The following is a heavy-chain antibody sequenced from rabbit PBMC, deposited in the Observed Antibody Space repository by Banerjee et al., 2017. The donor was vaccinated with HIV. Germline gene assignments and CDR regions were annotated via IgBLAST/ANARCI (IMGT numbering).Heavy chain of an antibody. CDR3: GRFIYGVVYADL. D-gene: IGHD6-1*01. CDR2: INTSSGTQ. CDR1: GFSFSNKYV. Sequence: QEQLEESGGDLVKPEGSLTLTCTASGFSFSNKYVMCWVRQAPGKGLEWIACINTSSGTQVYATWAKGRFPIPRPSSPRVALKMTSRTAADPAPFFCGRFIYGVVYADLWGQGPLVTVS. J-gene: IGHJ3*01. V-gene: IGHV1S45*01.